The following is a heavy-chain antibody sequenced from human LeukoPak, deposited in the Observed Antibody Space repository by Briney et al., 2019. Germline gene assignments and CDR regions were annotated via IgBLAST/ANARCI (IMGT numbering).Heavy chain of an antibody. CDR2: IYYSGST. V-gene: IGHV4-59*08. D-gene: IGHD4-11*01. CDR1: GGSISSYY. J-gene: IGHJ3*02. CDR3: ASTEAAVDAFDI. Sequence: PSETLSLTYTVSGGSISSYYWSWIRQPPGKGLEWIGYIYYSGSTNYNPSLKSRVTISVDASKNQFSLKLSSVTAADTAVYYCASTEAAVDAFDIWGQGTMVTVSS.